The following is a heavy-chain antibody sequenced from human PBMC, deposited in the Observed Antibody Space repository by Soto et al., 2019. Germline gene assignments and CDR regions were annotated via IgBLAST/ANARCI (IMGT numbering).Heavy chain of an antibody. CDR2: LSGSGGST. CDR1: GFTFSNYA. D-gene: IGHD1-26*01. V-gene: IGHV3-23*01. CDR3: AKTTGGSYSYFDY. J-gene: IGHJ4*02. Sequence: EVQLLASGGGLVQPGGSLRLSCVASGFTFSNYAMSWVRQAPGKGLEWVSTLSGSGGSTYSADSVKGRFTISRDNSKNTLYLQMNSLRAEDTAVYFCAKTTGGSYSYFDYWGQGTLVTVSS.